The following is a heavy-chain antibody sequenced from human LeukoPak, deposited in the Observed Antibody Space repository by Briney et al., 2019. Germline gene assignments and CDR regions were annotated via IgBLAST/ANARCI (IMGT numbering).Heavy chain of an antibody. CDR1: GYTFTSYG. V-gene: IGHV1-18*01. D-gene: IGHD1/OR15-1a*01. Sequence: GASVTVSFKGSGYTFTSYGISWVGQDPGQGREWMGWISAYNGNTNYAQKLQGRVTMTTDTSTSTAYMELRSLRSDDTAVYYCATTKGAFDYWGQGTLVTVSS. CDR2: ISAYNGNT. CDR3: ATTKGAFDY. J-gene: IGHJ4*02.